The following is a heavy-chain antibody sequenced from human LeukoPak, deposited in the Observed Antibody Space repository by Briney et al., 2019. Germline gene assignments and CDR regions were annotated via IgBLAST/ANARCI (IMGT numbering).Heavy chain of an antibody. D-gene: IGHD6-6*01. Sequence: SETLSLTCTVSGYSISSGYYWGWIRQPPEKGLEWIGSIFHNGNTYYNPSLESRVTVSVDTSKNQFSLKLSSVTAADTAVYYCARVSGHSSYWQFDYWGQGTLVTVSS. CDR3: ARVSGHSSYWQFDY. CDR1: GYSISSGYY. V-gene: IGHV4-38-2*02. J-gene: IGHJ4*02. CDR2: IFHNGNT.